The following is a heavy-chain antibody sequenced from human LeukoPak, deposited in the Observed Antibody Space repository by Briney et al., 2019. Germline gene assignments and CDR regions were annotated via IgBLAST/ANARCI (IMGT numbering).Heavy chain of an antibody. CDR3: AKPLVSGSWSGIGFDP. CDR2: IIPILGIA. CDR1: GGTFSSYT. V-gene: IGHV1-69*02. Sequence: SVKVSCKASGGTFSSYTISLVRQAPGQGLEWMGRIIPILGIANYAQKFQGRVTITADKSTSTAYMELSSLRAEDTALYYCAKPLVSGSWSGIGFDPWGQGTLVTVSS. J-gene: IGHJ5*02. D-gene: IGHD1-26*01.